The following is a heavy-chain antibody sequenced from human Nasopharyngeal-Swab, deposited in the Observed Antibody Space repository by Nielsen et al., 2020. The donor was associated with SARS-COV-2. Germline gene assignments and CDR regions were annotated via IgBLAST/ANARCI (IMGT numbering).Heavy chain of an antibody. CDR2: LTGSSSAV. V-gene: IGHV3-48*01. Sequence: GESLKISCAASGFSLSEYSMTWVRQAPGKGLEWISYLTGSSSAVYYADSVKGRFTISRDNVENSLYLQMSSLRAEDTAVYYCARDWPSTAGPTAWFDPWGQGTLVTVSS. CDR1: GFSLSEYS. J-gene: IGHJ5*02. D-gene: IGHD6-6*01. CDR3: ARDWPSTAGPTAWFDP.